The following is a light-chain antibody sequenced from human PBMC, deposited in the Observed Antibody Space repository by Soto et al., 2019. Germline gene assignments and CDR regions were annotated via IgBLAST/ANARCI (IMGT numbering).Light chain of an antibody. J-gene: IGKJ2*02. CDR2: KAS. V-gene: IGKV1-5*03. CDR1: QSISSW. CDR3: QQYNSYRWT. Sequence: DIQMTQSPSTLSASVGDRVTITCRASQSISSWLAWYQQKPGKAPKLLIYKASSLESGVPSRFSGSGSGTEFTLTISSLQPADFATYYCQQYNSYRWTFGQGTKLEIK.